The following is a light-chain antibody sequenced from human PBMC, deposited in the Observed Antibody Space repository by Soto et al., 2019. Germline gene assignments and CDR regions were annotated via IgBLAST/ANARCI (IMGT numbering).Light chain of an antibody. V-gene: IGKV3-20*01. CDR3: QQYGRSGT. Sequence: EIVLTQSPGTLSLSPGERATLSCRASQSVSRTYLAWYQQKPVQAPRLLIYATSSRATGIPDRFSGSGSGTDFTLTISRLEPEDCAVYYCQQYGRSGTFGQGTKVDIK. CDR2: ATS. CDR1: QSVSRTY. J-gene: IGKJ1*01.